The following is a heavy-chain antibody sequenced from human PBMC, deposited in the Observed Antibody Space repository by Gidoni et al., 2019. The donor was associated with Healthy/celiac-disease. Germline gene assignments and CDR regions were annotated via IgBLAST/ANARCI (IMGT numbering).Heavy chain of an antibody. V-gene: IGHV3-33*01. Sequence: QVQLVESGGGVVQPGRSLRLSCAASGFTFRSYGMHWVRQAPGKGLEWVAVIWYDGSNKYYADSVKGRFTISRDNSKNTLYLQMNSLRAEDTAVYYCARDMCTNGVCYTGFDYWGQGTLVTVSS. CDR2: IWYDGSNK. CDR3: ARDMCTNGVCYTGFDY. J-gene: IGHJ4*02. D-gene: IGHD2-8*01. CDR1: GFTFRSYG.